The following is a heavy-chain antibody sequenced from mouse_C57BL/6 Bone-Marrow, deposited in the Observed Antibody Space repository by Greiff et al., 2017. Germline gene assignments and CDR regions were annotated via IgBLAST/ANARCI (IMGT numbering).Heavy chain of an antibody. V-gene: IGHV1-53*01. CDR3: AGWAYLLPGAMDY. J-gene: IGHJ4*01. Sequence: QVQLQQPGTELVKPGASVKLSCKASGYTFTSYWMHWVKQRPGQGLEWIGNINPSNGGTNYNEKFKSKATLTVDKSSSTAYMPRSSLTSEDFAVYYCAGWAYLLPGAMDYWGQGTSVTVSS. CDR2: INPSNGGT. CDR1: GYTFTSYW. D-gene: IGHD2-1*01.